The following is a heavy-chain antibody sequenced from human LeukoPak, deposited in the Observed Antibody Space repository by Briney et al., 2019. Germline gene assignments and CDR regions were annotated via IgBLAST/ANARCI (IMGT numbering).Heavy chain of an antibody. J-gene: IGHJ6*02. V-gene: IGHV4-34*01. Sequence: SETLSLTCAVYGGSFSGYYWSWIRQPPGKGLEWIGEINHSGSTNYNPSLKSRVTISVDTSKNQFSLKLSSVTAADTAVYYCARGHFSYYDFWSGYYPHYYYGMDVWGQGTTVTVSS. CDR2: INHSGST. D-gene: IGHD3-3*01. CDR1: GGSFSGYY. CDR3: ARGHFSYYDFWSGYYPHYYYGMDV.